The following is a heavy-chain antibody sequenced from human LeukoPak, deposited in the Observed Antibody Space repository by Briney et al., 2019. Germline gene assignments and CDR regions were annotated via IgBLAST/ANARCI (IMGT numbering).Heavy chain of an antibody. V-gene: IGHV4-59*05. CDR2: IYYSGST. CDR1: GFTFSSYSMN. J-gene: IGHJ6*02. D-gene: IGHD6-13*01. CDR3: ARGSIATSRSEGMDV. Sequence: GSLRLSCSASGFTFSSYSMNWVRQAPGKGLEWIGSIYYSGSTYYNPSLKSRVTISVDTSKNQFSLKLSSVTAADTAVYYCARGSIATSRSEGMDVWGQGTTVTVSS.